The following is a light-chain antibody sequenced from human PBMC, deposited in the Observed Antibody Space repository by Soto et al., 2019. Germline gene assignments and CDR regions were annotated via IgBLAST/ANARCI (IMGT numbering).Light chain of an antibody. V-gene: IGLV1-40*01. J-gene: IGLJ3*02. Sequence: QPVLTQPPSVSGAPGQSVTISCTGSSSNIEAGYAVHWYQHLPVTAPKLLIYDDDNRPSGVPARFSGSKSGTSASLAITGLQAEDEADYYCQSYDSGLSGSWVFGGGTKLTVL. CDR3: QSYDSGLSGSWV. CDR1: SSNIEAGYA. CDR2: DDD.